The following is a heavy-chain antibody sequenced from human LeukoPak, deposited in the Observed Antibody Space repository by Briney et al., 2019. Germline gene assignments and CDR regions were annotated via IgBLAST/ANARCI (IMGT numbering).Heavy chain of an antibody. Sequence: ASVKVSCKASGFTFSDHYIHWLRQAPGQGLEWMGWIKPDSGATNYAQKFQGRFTVSRDVSIGTLYMELSSLTSDDTAMYYCARDHDYGPDYWGQGTLVTVSA. CDR1: GFTFSDHY. J-gene: IGHJ4*02. CDR2: IKPDSGAT. CDR3: ARDHDYGPDY. V-gene: IGHV1-2*02. D-gene: IGHD4/OR15-4a*01.